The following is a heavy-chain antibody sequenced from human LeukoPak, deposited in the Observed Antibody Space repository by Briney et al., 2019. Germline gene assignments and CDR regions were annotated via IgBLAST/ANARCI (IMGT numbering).Heavy chain of an antibody. V-gene: IGHV3-23*01. CDR2: INNSGGST. Sequence: GGSLRLSCAASGFTLSSYAMNWVRQAPGKGLAWVSGINNSGGSTYYADSVKGRFTISRDNSKNTLYLQMNSLRAGDTAVYYCARGLYGSGSYYTDDAFDIWGQGTMVTVSS. J-gene: IGHJ3*02. CDR3: ARGLYGSGSYYTDDAFDI. D-gene: IGHD3-10*01. CDR1: GFTLSSYA.